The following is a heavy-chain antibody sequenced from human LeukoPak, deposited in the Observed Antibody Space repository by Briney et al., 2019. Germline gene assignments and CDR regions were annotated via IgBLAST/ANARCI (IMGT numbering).Heavy chain of an antibody. V-gene: IGHV3-30*02. CDR1: GFTFSSYG. CDR3: AKDRDDILTGCFDY. Sequence: QPGGSLRLSCAASGFTFSSYGMHWVRQAPGKGLEWVAFIRYDGSNKYYVDSVKGRFTISRDNSKNTLYLQMNSLRAEDTAVYYCAKDRDDILTGCFDYWGQGTLVTVSS. CDR2: IRYDGSNK. D-gene: IGHD3-9*01. J-gene: IGHJ4*02.